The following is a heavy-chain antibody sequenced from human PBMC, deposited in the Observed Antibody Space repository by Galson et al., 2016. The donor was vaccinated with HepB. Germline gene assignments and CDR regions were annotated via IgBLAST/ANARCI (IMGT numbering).Heavy chain of an antibody. Sequence: SLRLSCAASGFTFSNYWVHWVRQAPGKGLEWVSAMSDTGGSTYYADSVKGRFTISRDNARNTLYLQMNSLRAEDTAVYYCVRDQVDYYESSGDEFDYWGQGTLVTVSS. J-gene: IGHJ4*02. V-gene: IGHV3-74*01. CDR2: MSDTGGST. CDR3: VRDQVDYYESSGDEFDY. D-gene: IGHD3-22*01. CDR1: GFTFSNYW.